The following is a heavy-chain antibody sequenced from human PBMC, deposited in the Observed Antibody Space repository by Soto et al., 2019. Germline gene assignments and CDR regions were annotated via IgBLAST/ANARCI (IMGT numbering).Heavy chain of an antibody. D-gene: IGHD6-19*01. CDR1: GFTFSSCA. Sequence: QVQLVESGGGVVQPGRSLRLSCAASGFTFSSCAMHWVRQAPGKGLEWVAVISYDGSNKYYADSVKGRFTISRDNSKNTLYLQMNSLGAEDTAAYYCARFGQGLSIDYWGQGTLVTVSS. CDR3: ARFGQGLSIDY. J-gene: IGHJ4*02. CDR2: ISYDGSNK. V-gene: IGHV3-30-3*01.